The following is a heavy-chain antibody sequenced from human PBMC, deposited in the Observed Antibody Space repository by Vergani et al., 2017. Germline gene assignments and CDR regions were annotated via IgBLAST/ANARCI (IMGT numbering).Heavy chain of an antibody. Sequence: QVQLQESGPGLVKPSETLSLTCTVSGGSISSYYWSWIRQPPGKGLEWIGYIYYSGSTNYNPSLKSRVTISVDTSKNRFSLKLSSVTAADTAVYYCARPVDILTYYPWYYWGQGTLVTVSS. CDR2: IYYSGST. CDR3: ARPVDILTYYPWYY. D-gene: IGHD3-9*01. CDR1: GGSISSYY. V-gene: IGHV4-59*01. J-gene: IGHJ4*02.